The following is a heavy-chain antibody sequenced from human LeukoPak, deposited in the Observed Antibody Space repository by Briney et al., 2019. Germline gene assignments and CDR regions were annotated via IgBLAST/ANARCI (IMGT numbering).Heavy chain of an antibody. Sequence: GGSLRLSCAASGFTVSSYAMSWVRQAPGKGLEWVSAISGSGVGTYYADSVKGRFTISRDNSKNTLYLQMNSLRAEDTAVYFCAKPRGSYDAFDIWGQGTMVTVSS. CDR1: GFTVSSYA. CDR3: AKPRGSYDAFDI. CDR2: ISGSGVGT. J-gene: IGHJ3*02. D-gene: IGHD1-26*01. V-gene: IGHV3-23*01.